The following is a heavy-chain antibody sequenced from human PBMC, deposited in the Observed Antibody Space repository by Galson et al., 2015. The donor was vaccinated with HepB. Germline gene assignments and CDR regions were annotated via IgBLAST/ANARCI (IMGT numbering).Heavy chain of an antibody. Sequence: QSGAEGKKPGESLRISCKGSGYSFTSYWIGWVRQMPGKGLEWMGIIYPGDSDTRYSPSFQGQVTISADKSISTAYLQWSSLKASDTAMYYCARQAVAGSGWVPGRVDYWGQGTLVTVSS. CDR1: GYSFTSYW. CDR2: IYPGDSDT. V-gene: IGHV5-51*01. D-gene: IGHD6-19*01. J-gene: IGHJ4*02. CDR3: ARQAVAGSGWVPGRVDY.